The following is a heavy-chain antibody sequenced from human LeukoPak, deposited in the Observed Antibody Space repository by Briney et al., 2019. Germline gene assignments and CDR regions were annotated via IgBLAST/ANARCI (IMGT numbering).Heavy chain of an antibody. J-gene: IGHJ6*02. CDR3: TTALSYCSSTSCYEYYYYYGMDV. D-gene: IGHD2-2*01. CDR1: GFTFGDYA. Sequence: GGSLRLSCTASGFTFGDYAMSWVRQAPGKGLEWVGRIKSKTDGGTTDYAAPVKGRFTISRDDSKNTLYLQMNSLKTEDTAVYYCTTALSYCSSTSCYEYYYYYGMDVWGQGTTVTVSS. V-gene: IGHV3-15*01. CDR2: IKSKTDGGTT.